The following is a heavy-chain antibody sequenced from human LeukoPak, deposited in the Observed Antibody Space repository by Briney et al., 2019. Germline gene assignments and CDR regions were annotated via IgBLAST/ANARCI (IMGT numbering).Heavy chain of an antibody. J-gene: IGHJ4*02. CDR1: GFTFDDYA. Sequence: GGSLRLSCAASGFTFDDYAMHWVRQAPGKGLEWVSGISWNSDRIAYVDSLKGRFTISRDNAKSSLYLQMNSLRAEDTAFYYCAKDRDYGDLGVGFDFWGQGTLVTVSS. CDR2: ISWNSDRI. D-gene: IGHD4-17*01. CDR3: AKDRDYGDLGVGFDF. V-gene: IGHV3-9*01.